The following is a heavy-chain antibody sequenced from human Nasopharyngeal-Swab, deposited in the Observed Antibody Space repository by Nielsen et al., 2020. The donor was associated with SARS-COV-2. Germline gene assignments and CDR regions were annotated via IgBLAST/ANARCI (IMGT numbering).Heavy chain of an antibody. CDR1: GYSFTSYW. J-gene: IGHJ6*02. CDR2: IDPSDSYT. D-gene: IGHD5-18*01. V-gene: IGHV5-10-1*01. Sequence: GESLKISCKGSGYSFTSYWISWVRQMPGKGLEWMGRIDPSDSYTNYSPSFQGHVTISADKSISTAYLQWSSLKASDTAMYYCARVVDTAMVYYYYGMDVWGQGTMVTVSS. CDR3: ARVVDTAMVYYYYGMDV.